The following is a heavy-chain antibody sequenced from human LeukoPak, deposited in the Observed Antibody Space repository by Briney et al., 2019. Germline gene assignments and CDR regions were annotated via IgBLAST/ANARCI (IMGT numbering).Heavy chain of an antibody. D-gene: IGHD3-3*01. CDR3: ANSLDFWSNFDS. V-gene: IGHV3-23*01. CDR1: GFTFRSYA. Sequence: GGSLRLSCAASGFTFRSYAMSWVRQAPGKGLEWVSVISGSGGSTYYADSVKGRFTISRDNSKNTLYLQMNSLRAEDTAVYYCANSLDFWSNFDSWGQGTLVTVSS. J-gene: IGHJ4*02. CDR2: ISGSGGST.